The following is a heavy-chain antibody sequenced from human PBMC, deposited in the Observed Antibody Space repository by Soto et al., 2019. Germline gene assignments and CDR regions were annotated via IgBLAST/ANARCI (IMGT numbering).Heavy chain of an antibody. V-gene: IGHV4-31*03. Sequence: SETLSLTCTVSGGSISSGANYWSWIRQHPGKGLEWIGYIYYTGTTYYSPSLKSRLTISLDTSKNQFSLRLTSVTAADTAVYYCARDAYNPDSSSRGGYYYYDMDVWGQGTTVTVSS. D-gene: IGHD6-6*01. CDR3: ARDAYNPDSSSRGGYYYYDMDV. CDR2: IYYTGTT. CDR1: GGSISSGANY. J-gene: IGHJ6*02.